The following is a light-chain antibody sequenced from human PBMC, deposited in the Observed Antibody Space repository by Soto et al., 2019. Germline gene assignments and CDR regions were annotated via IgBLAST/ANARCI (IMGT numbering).Light chain of an antibody. CDR3: AAWYDTRSVPYVV. CDR1: SSNIGSNY. Sequence: QSALTQPPSASGTPGQRVTISCSGSSSNIGSNYVDWYQQLPGTAPKLLIYTNNQRPSGVPDRFSGSKSGTSASLALSGLRFEAEDDYYCAAWYDTRSVPYVVFGGGTKLTVL. V-gene: IGLV1-47*01. J-gene: IGLJ2*01. CDR2: TNN.